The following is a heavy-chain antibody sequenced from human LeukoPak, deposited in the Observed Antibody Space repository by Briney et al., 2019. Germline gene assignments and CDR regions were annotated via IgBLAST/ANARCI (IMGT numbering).Heavy chain of an antibody. CDR1: GYTLTELS. CDR2: FDPEDGET. Sequence: GASVKVSCKVSGYTLTELSMHWVRQAPGKGPEWMGGFDPEDGETIYAQKFQGRVTMTEDTSTDTAYMELSSLRSEDTAVYYCATDFKESGSYDYWGQGTLVTVSS. CDR3: ATDFKESGSYDY. J-gene: IGHJ4*02. V-gene: IGHV1-24*01. D-gene: IGHD1-26*01.